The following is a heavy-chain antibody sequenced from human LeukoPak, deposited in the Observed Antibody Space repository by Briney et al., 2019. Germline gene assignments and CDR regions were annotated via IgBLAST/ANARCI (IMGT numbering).Heavy chain of an antibody. Sequence: PGGSLRLSCAASGFTFSSYSMNWVRQAPGKGLEWVSSISSSSSYIYYADSVKGRFTISRDNAKNSLYLQMNSLRVEDTAVYYCARGDYDFWSGYSYYYYYMDVWGKGTTVTVSS. V-gene: IGHV3-21*01. J-gene: IGHJ6*03. CDR1: GFTFSSYS. CDR3: ARGDYDFWSGYSYYYYYMDV. CDR2: ISSSSSYI. D-gene: IGHD3-3*01.